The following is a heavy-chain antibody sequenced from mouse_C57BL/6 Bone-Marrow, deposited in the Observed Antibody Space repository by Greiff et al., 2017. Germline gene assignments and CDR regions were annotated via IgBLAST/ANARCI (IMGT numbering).Heavy chain of an antibody. CDR3: TTIITTGY. V-gene: IGHV14-4*01. Sequence: VQLKQSGAELVRPGASVKLSCTASGFNIKDAYMHWVKQRPEQGLEWIGWIDPENGDTEYASKFQGKATITADTSSNTAYLQLSSLTSEDTAVYYCTTIITTGYWGQGTTLTVSS. CDR1: GFNIKDAY. D-gene: IGHD1-2*01. CDR2: IDPENGDT. J-gene: IGHJ2*01.